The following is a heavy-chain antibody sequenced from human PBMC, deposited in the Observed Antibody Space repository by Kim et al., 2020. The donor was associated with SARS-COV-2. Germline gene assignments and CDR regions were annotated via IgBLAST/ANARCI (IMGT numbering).Heavy chain of an antibody. V-gene: IGHV3-43*01. CDR3: AKDISPLAAAVFDP. Sequence: AEPGKGRFTISRDNSKNSLYLQMNSLRTEDTALYYCAKDISPLAAAVFDPWGQGTLVTVSS. J-gene: IGHJ5*02. D-gene: IGHD6-13*01.